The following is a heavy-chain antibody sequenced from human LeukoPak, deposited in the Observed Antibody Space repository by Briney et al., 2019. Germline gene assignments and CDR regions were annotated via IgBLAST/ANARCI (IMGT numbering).Heavy chain of an antibody. V-gene: IGHV4-38-2*02. CDR2: VDHSGST. Sequence: SDTLALTCTVSGYSISSAYYWGWIRQPPGKGLEWIGSVDHSGSTYYNPSLKSRVTISVDTSKNQFSLKLSSVTAADTAMYYCARAITIFGVVIVTGGYFDYWGQGTLVTVSS. D-gene: IGHD3-3*01. CDR1: GYSISSAYY. J-gene: IGHJ4*02. CDR3: ARAITIFGVVIVTGGYFDY.